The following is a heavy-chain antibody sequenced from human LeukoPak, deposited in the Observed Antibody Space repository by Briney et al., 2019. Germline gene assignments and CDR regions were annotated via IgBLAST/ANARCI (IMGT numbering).Heavy chain of an antibody. CDR2: VYTSGST. CDR3: ARDRILLWFGELSYDPYYFDY. V-gene: IGHV4-4*07. CDR1: GGSISSYY. J-gene: IGHJ4*02. D-gene: IGHD3-10*01. Sequence: SETLSLTCTVSGGSISSYYWSWIRQPAGKGLEWIGRVYTSGSTNYNPSLKSRVTMSVDTSKNQISLKLSSVTAADTAVYYCARDRILLWFGELSYDPYYFDYWGQGTLVTVSS.